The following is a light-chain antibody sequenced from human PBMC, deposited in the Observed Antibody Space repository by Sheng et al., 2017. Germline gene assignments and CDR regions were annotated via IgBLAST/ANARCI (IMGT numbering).Light chain of an antibody. Sequence: DLQMTQSPSSLSASVGDRVTITCQASQDITNYLNWYQQKPGKAPKLLIYDASNLETGVPSRFSGSGSGTNFTLTISSLQPEDFATYYCQQSFSTPFTFGPGTKVDIK. CDR2: DAS. CDR1: QDITNY. J-gene: IGKJ3*01. V-gene: IGKV1-39*01. CDR3: QQSFSTPFT.